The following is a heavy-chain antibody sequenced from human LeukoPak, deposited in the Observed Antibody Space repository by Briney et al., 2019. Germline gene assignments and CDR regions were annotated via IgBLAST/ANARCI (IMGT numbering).Heavy chain of an antibody. V-gene: IGHV4-30-4*01. Sequence: SETLSLTCTVSGGSISSGDYYWSWIRQPPGKGLEWIGYIYYSGSTYYNPSLKSRVTISVDTSKNQFSLKLSSVTAADTAVYYCARGLGTVVTSYFDYWGQGTLVIVSS. CDR1: GGSISSGDYY. D-gene: IGHD4-23*01. CDR2: IYYSGST. CDR3: ARGLGTVVTSYFDY. J-gene: IGHJ4*02.